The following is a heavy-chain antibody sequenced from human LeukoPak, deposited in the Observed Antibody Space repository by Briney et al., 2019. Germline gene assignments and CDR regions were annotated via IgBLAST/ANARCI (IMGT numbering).Heavy chain of an antibody. CDR3: ARDRGANWNDY. CDR2: IKQDGSEK. J-gene: IGHJ4*02. V-gene: IGHV3-7*01. D-gene: IGHD1-1*01. CDR1: GFAFSSYW. Sequence: GGSLRLSCAASGFAFSSYWMSWVRQAPGKGLEWVANIKQDGSEKYYVDSVKGRFTISRDNAKNSLYLQMNSLRAEDTAVYYCARDRGANWNDYWGQGTLVTVSS.